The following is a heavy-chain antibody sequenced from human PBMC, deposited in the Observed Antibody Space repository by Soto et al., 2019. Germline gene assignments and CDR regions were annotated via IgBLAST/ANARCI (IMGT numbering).Heavy chain of an antibody. CDR1: GDLFNNYA. D-gene: IGHD6-13*01. CDR3: AASSSVAAAGYLKF. V-gene: IGHV1-69*01. Sequence: QVQLVQSGAEVKEPGSSVQVSCKATGDLFNNYAFNWVRQAPGQGLEWMGRISPLFSTTNYAQKFQGRVTIGADELTTIVYLEVSNVESEDTAMYYWAASSSVAAAGYLKFWGQGTLVTVSP. CDR2: ISPLFSTT. J-gene: IGHJ4*02.